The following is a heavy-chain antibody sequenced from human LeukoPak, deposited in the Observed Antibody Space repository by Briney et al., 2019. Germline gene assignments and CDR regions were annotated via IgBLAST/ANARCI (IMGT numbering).Heavy chain of an antibody. Sequence: GGSLRLSCAASGITFSDSAMYWVRQAPGKGLECVSAITDSYNTYYGDSVKGRFTISRDNSRKTLYLQMNSLRVDDTALYYCVKGACSSGCSGNHWGQGTRVIVSS. CDR1: GITFSDSA. V-gene: IGHV3-23*01. J-gene: IGHJ5*02. D-gene: IGHD6-19*01. CDR3: VKGACSSGCSGNH. CDR2: ITDSYNT.